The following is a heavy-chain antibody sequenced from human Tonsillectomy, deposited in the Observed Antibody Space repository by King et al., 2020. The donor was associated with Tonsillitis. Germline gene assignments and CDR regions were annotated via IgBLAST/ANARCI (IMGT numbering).Heavy chain of an antibody. D-gene: IGHD3-9*01. CDR2: IFYSGSA. V-gene: IGHV4-30-2*01. J-gene: IGHJ5*01. Sequence: QLQESGSRLVMPSQTLSLTCTVSGGSISSGTYSWNWIRQPPGKGLEWIGYIFYSGSAYYNPSFKSRVTLSVDRSKNQFSLKLKSVTAADTTMYYCAGGANDFDWRLNPWFDPWGQETRVTIST. CDR1: GGSISSGTYS. CDR3: AGGANDFDWRLNPWFDP.